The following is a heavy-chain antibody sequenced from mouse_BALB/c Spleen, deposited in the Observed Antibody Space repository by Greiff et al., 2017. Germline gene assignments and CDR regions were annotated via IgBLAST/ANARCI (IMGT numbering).Heavy chain of an antibody. D-gene: IGHD1-1*01. V-gene: IGHV1-69*01. CDR2: IDTSDSYT. J-gene: IGHJ3*01. Sequence: VQLQQPGAELVMPGASVKMSCKASGYTFTDYWMHWVKQRPGQGLEWIGAIDTSDSYTSYNQKFKGKATLTVDESSSTAYMQLSSLTSEDSAVYYCARLNYGSSYWFAYWGQGTLVTVSA. CDR1: GYTFTDYW. CDR3: ARLNYGSSYWFAY.